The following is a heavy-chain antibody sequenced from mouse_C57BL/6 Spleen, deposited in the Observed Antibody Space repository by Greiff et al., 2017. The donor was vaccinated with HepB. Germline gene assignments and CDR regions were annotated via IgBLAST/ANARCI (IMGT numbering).Heavy chain of an antibody. CDR3: ARSYDYDAPFAY. CDR1: GYAFTNYL. V-gene: IGHV1-54*01. J-gene: IGHJ3*01. CDR2: INPGSGGT. Sequence: QVQLQQSGAELVRPGTSVKVSCKASGYAFTNYLIEWVKQRPGQGLEWIGVINPGSGGTNYNGKFKGKATLTADKSSSTAYMQLSSLTSEDSAVYFCARSYDYDAPFAYWGQGTLVTVSA. D-gene: IGHD2-4*01.